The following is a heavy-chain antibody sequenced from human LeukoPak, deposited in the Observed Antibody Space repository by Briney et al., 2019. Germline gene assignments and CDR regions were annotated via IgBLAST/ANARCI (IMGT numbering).Heavy chain of an antibody. Sequence: GGSPRLSCAASESTFITYAMNWVRQAPGKGLEWVATISGSGRSTYYADSVKGRFTISRDNSKHTLFLQMASLRAEDTAVYYCVKASSSSWSSFDYWGQGTLVTVSS. D-gene: IGHD6-13*01. V-gene: IGHV3-23*01. J-gene: IGHJ4*02. CDR1: ESTFITYA. CDR2: ISGSGRST. CDR3: VKASSSSWSSFDY.